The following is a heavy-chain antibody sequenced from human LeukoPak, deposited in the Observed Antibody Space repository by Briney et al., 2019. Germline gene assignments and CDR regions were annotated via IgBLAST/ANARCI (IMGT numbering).Heavy chain of an antibody. Sequence: GGSLRLSCAASGFTFSDYGIHWVRRAPAKGLEWVAVIWSDGSNKYYADSVKGRFTIPRDNSRKTLYLQMNSLRVEDTAVYYCVRASGSFDYWGQGTLVTVSS. V-gene: IGHV3-33*01. CDR2: IWSDGSNK. J-gene: IGHJ4*02. CDR1: GFTFSDYG. CDR3: VRASGSFDY. D-gene: IGHD3-10*01.